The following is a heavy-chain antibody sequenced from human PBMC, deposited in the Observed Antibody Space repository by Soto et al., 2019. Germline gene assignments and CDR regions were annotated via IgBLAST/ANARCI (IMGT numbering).Heavy chain of an antibody. CDR3: ARPRDSGDYWGS. Sequence: GDSLKVSCEGSGYSFTRYWIGWVRQMPGRGLEWMGIIYPGDSDTRYSPSFQGQVTISADKSISTAYLQWNSLKASDSAMYYCARPRDSGDYWGSWGQGTLVTVSS. V-gene: IGHV5-51*01. CDR1: GYSFTRYW. J-gene: IGHJ5*02. CDR2: IYPGDSDT. D-gene: IGHD3-22*01.